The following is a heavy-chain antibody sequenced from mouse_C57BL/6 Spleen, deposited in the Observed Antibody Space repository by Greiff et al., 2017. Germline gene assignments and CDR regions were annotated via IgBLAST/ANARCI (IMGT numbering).Heavy chain of an antibody. CDR1: GYTFTDYN. CDR2: INPNNGGT. CDR3: ARELDYYAMDY. Sequence: VQLQQSGPELVKPGASVKIPCKASGYTFTDYNMDWVKQSHGKSLEWIGDINPNNGGTIYNQKFKGKATLTVDKSSSTAYMELRSLTSEDTAVYYCARELDYYAMDYWGQGTSVTVSS. V-gene: IGHV1-18*01. D-gene: IGHD4-1*01. J-gene: IGHJ4*01.